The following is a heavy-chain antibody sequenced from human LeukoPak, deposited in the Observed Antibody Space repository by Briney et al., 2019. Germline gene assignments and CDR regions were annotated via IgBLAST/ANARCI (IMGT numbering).Heavy chain of an antibody. V-gene: IGHV3-21*01. D-gene: IGHD6-13*01. J-gene: IGHJ3*02. CDR3: ARPDEQQLVRDAFDI. CDR1: GFTFSSYS. CDR2: ISSSSSYI. Sequence: KTGGSLRLSCAASGFTFSSYSMNWVRQAPGKGLEWVSSISSSSSYIYYADPAKGRFTISRDNAKNSLYLQMNSLRAEDTAVYYCARPDEQQLVRDAFDIWGQGTMVTVSS.